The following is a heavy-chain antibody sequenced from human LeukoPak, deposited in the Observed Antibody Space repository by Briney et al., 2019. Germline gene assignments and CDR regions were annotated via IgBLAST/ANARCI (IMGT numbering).Heavy chain of an antibody. Sequence: GGSLRLSCAAYGFTFSRYWMHWVRHAPGKGLAWVARVNSDGFSTTYADSVKGRFTISRDNTKNTLYLQMKRLRVEDTAVYYCTRDYGAWGQGTLVTVSS. CDR2: VNSDGFST. CDR3: TRDYGA. V-gene: IGHV3-74*03. D-gene: IGHD4/OR15-4a*01. CDR1: GFTFSRYW. J-gene: IGHJ5*02.